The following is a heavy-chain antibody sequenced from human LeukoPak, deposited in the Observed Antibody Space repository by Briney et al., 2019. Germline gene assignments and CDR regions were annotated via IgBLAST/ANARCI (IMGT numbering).Heavy chain of an antibody. J-gene: IGHJ6*02. V-gene: IGHV3-23*01. CDR2: ISGSGGST. CDR1: GFTFSSYA. D-gene: IGHD2-21*01. CDR3: ASDSPYYGMDV. Sequence: GGSLRLSCAASGFTFSSYAMSWVRQAPGKGLEWVSAISGSGGSTYYADSVRGRFTISRDNAKNTQYLQMSGLRVEDTAVYHCASDSPYYGMDVWGQGTTVTVSS.